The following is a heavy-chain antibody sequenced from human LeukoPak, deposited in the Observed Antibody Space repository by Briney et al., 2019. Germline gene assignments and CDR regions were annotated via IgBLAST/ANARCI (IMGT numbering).Heavy chain of an antibody. Sequence: PSETLSLTCTASGGSISNYYWSWIRQPPGKGLEWIGYVSYSGSTNYNPSLNSRVTISVDTSKSQFSLKLSSVTAADTAVYYCARDKTGNNWFDPWGQGTLVTVSS. D-gene: IGHD1-1*01. CDR1: GGSISNYY. V-gene: IGHV4-59*13. J-gene: IGHJ5*02. CDR3: ARDKTGNNWFDP. CDR2: VSYSGST.